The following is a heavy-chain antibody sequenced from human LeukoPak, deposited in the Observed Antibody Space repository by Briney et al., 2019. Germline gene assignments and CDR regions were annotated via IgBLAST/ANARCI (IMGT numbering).Heavy chain of an antibody. CDR1: GFSFSSYG. J-gene: IGHJ4*02. CDR3: ARGRGAISGTTLDY. V-gene: IGHV3-33*01. CDR2: IWYDGGNE. D-gene: IGHD1-7*01. Sequence: PGGSLRLSCAASGFSFSSYGMHWVRQAPGKGLEWVAVIWYDGGNEYYADSVKGRFTISRDNSKNTLYLQMNSLRVEDTAVYYCARGRGAISGTTLDYWGQGSLVTVSS.